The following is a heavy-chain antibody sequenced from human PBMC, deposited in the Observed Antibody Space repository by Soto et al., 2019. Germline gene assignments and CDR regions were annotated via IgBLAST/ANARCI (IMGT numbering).Heavy chain of an antibody. V-gene: IGHV3-13*05. CDR2: IGAARDP. CDR1: GFSFSNYD. J-gene: IGHJ6*02. D-gene: IGHD2-2*01. Sequence: GGPLRLSCAASGFSFSNYDMHWVRQVSGKALEWVSAIGAARDPYYLGSVKGRFTVSRDNAQKSLYLQMNNLRAEDTAVYYCARAYTGQLPRRADYYYALDVWGRGTPVTVSS. CDR3: ARAYTGQLPRRADYYYALDV.